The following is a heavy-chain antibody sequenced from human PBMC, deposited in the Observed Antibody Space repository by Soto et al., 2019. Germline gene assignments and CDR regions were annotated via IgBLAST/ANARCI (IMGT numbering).Heavy chain of an antibody. CDR2: IYHSGST. D-gene: IGHD2-15*01. V-gene: IGHV4-38-2*02. CDR3: ARDPPGWTGYYYYGMDV. CDR1: GYSISSGYY. J-gene: IGHJ6*02. Sequence: SETLSLTCAVSGYSISSGYYWGWIRQPPGKGLEWIGSIYHSGSTYYNPSLKSRVTISVDTSKNQFSLKLSSVTAADTAVYYCARDPPGWTGYYYYGMDVWGQGTTVTVSS.